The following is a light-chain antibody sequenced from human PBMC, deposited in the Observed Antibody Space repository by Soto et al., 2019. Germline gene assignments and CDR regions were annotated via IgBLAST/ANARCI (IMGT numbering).Light chain of an antibody. CDR2: EVT. J-gene: IGLJ2*01. CDR3: NSYTSTSTLV. CDR1: SSDIGGHNY. Sequence: QSVLTQPASVSGSPGQSITISCTGSSSDIGGHNYVSWYQQYPGKAPKLIIYEVTNRPSGVSDRFSGSKSGNTASLTISGLQAEYEADYYCNSYTSTSTLVFGGGTQLTVL. V-gene: IGLV2-14*01.